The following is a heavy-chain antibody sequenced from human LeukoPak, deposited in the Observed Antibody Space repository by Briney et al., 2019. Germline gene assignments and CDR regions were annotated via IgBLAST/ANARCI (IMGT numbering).Heavy chain of an antibody. Sequence: GESLKISCKGSGYIFTTYWIGWVRQMPGKGLEWMGIIYPGVSDTRCSPSFQGQVTISADKSISTAYVQWSSLKASDTAMYYCARHGQQLVPYSVMDVWGQGTTVTVSS. CDR2: IYPGVSDT. J-gene: IGHJ6*02. D-gene: IGHD6-13*01. V-gene: IGHV5-51*01. CDR3: ARHGQQLVPYSVMDV. CDR1: GYIFTTYW.